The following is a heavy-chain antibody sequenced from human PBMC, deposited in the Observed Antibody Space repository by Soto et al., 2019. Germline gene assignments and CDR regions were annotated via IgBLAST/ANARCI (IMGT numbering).Heavy chain of an antibody. CDR3: ARDPSPLLWFGELSPYFDY. CDR2: ISSSGSTI. V-gene: IGHV3-11*01. J-gene: IGHJ4*02. CDR1: GFTFSDYY. D-gene: IGHD3-10*01. Sequence: GGSLRLSCAVSGFTFSDYYMSWIRQAPGKGLEWVSYISSSGSTIYYADSVKGRFTISRDNAKNSLHLQMNSLRAEDTAVYYCARDPSPLLWFGELSPYFDYWGQGTLVTVSS.